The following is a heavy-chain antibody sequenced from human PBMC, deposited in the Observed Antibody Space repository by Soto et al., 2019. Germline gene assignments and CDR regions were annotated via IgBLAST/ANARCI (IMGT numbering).Heavy chain of an antibody. V-gene: IGHV3-21*01. D-gene: IGHD3-16*02. Sequence: PGGSLRLSCAASGFTFSSYSMNWVRQAPGKGLEWVSSISSSSSYIYYADSVKGRFTISRDNAKNSLYLQMNSLRAEDTAVYYCARGPDDYVWGSYRTSGPYYYYGMDVWGQGTTVTVSS. J-gene: IGHJ6*02. CDR1: GFTFSSYS. CDR3: ARGPDDYVWGSYRTSGPYYYYGMDV. CDR2: ISSSSSYI.